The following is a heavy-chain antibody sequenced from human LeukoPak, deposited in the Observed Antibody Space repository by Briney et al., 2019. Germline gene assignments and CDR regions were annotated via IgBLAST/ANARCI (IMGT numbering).Heavy chain of an antibody. CDR2: IYHSGST. J-gene: IGHJ6*03. D-gene: IGHD6-13*01. Sequence: SETLSLTCTVSGYSISSGYYWGWIRQPPGKGLEWIGSIYHSGSTYYNPSLKSRVTILVDTSKNQFSLKLSSVTAADTAVYYCARRYSSSWPYYYYYYMDVWGKGTTVTVSS. V-gene: IGHV4-38-2*02. CDR1: GYSISSGYY. CDR3: ARRYSSSWPYYYYYYMDV.